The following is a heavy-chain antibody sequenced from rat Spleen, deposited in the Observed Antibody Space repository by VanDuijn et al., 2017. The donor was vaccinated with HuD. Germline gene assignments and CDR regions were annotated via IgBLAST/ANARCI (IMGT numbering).Heavy chain of an antibody. CDR2: ISYDGTAT. Sequence: EVQLVESGGGLVQPGRSMKLSCAASGLSFSNYDMAWVRQAPTTGLEWVASISYDGTATYYRDSVKGRFTLSRDNAKSTLYLQMSNLRSEDTATYYCTRGTYFRHWGQGVMVTVSS. V-gene: IGHV5-29*01. J-gene: IGHJ2*01. CDR3: TRGTYFRH. CDR1: GLSFSNYD. D-gene: IGHD4-6*01.